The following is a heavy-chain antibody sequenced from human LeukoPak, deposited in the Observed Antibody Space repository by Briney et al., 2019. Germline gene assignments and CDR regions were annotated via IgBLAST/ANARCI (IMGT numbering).Heavy chain of an antibody. CDR2: INQDGSEK. CDR3: AKNWVWFGELSHYPGYMDV. CDR1: GFTFSNYG. J-gene: IGHJ6*03. D-gene: IGHD3-10*01. Sequence: PGGSLRLSCVASGFTFSNYGMTWVRQAPGKGLEWVANINQDGSEKHYVDSVKGRFTISRDNSKNSLYLQMNSLRAEDTAVYYCAKNWVWFGELSHYPGYMDVWGKGTTVTISS. V-gene: IGHV3-7*01.